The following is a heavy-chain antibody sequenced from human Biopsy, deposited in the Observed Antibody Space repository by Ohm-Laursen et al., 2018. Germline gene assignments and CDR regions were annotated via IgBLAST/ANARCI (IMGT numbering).Heavy chain of an antibody. J-gene: IGHJ4*02. D-gene: IGHD1-1*01. CDR1: GYTLNELS. CDR3: AADINVWNVNY. V-gene: IGHV1-24*01. Sequence: ASVKVSCKVSGYTLNELSMHWVRQVPGKGLEWMGGFAPENGETVHAQNFQARVSLTEDTSTDTAYMELRSLRSEDTAVYYCAADINVWNVNYWGQGTQVTVSS. CDR2: FAPENGET.